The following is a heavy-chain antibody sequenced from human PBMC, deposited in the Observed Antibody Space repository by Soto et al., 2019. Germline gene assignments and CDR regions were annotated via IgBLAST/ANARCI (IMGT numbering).Heavy chain of an antibody. CDR2: INAYNGNT. Sequence: QVQLVQSGAEVKKPGASVKVSCKASGYTFTSYGISWVRQAPGQGLEWMGWINAYNGNTNYAQKLQGRVTMTTDTTTGTAYMERRSLRTDDTAGYYCARVPPPLDPWGQGTLVTVSS. CDR3: ARVPPPLDP. CDR1: GYTFTSYG. V-gene: IGHV1-18*01. J-gene: IGHJ5*02.